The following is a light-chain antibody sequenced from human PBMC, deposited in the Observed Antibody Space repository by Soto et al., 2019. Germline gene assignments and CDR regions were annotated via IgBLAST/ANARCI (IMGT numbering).Light chain of an antibody. J-gene: IGLJ3*02. V-gene: IGLV2-14*01. CDR2: DVS. CDR3: SSYTSSSTRV. Sequence: QSVLTQPASVSGSPGQSITISCTGTSSDVGGYNYVSWYQQHPGKAPKLMIYDVSNRPSGVSNRFSGSKSGNTASLTISGLQAEDEADYCCSSYTSSSTRVFGGDTKLTVL. CDR1: SSDVGGYNY.